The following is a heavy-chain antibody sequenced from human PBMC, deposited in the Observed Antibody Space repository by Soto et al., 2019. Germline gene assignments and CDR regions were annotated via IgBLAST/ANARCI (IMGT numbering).Heavy chain of an antibody. V-gene: IGHV4-34*01. CDR3: ARGLSIAARPDAFDY. Sequence: SETLSLTCAVYGGSFSGYYWSWIRQPPGKGLEWIGEINHSGSTNYNPSLKSRVTISVDTSKNQFSLKLSSVTAADTAVYYCARGLSIAARPDAFDYWGQGTLVTVSS. J-gene: IGHJ4*02. CDR1: GGSFSGYY. D-gene: IGHD6-6*01. CDR2: INHSGST.